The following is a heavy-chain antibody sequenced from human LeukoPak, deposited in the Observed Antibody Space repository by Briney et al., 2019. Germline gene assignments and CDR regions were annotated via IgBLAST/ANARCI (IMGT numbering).Heavy chain of an antibody. J-gene: IGHJ5*02. CDR3: AREFMITFGGLDP. D-gene: IGHD3-16*01. Sequence: ASVKVSCKASGYTFTSYGISWVRQAPGQGLEWMGWMNPHSGNTGYAQKFQGRVTMTTDTSTSTAYMELRSLRSDDTAVYYCAREFMITFGGLDPWGQGTLVTVSS. CDR1: GYTFTSYG. V-gene: IGHV1-18*01. CDR2: MNPHSGNT.